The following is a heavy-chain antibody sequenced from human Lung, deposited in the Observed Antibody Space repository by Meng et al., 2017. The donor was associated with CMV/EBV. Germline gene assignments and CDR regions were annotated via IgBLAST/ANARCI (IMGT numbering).Heavy chain of an antibody. Sequence: XCTPSVFPFGAYAVSWVRQAPGKGLEWVGFIRSKAYGGTTEFGASVKGRFTISRDESKSIAYLQMNSLKTENTAVYFCTRNRGTSYFDFWGLGTSVTVSS. J-gene: IGHJ4*02. D-gene: IGHD3-16*01. CDR2: IRSKAYGGTT. CDR3: TRNRGTSYFDF. V-gene: IGHV3-49*04. CDR1: VFPFGAYA.